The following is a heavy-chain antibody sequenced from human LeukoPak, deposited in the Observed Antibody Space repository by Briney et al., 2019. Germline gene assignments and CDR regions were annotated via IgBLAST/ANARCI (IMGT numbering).Heavy chain of an antibody. D-gene: IGHD1-14*01. CDR2: ISYDGGSE. CDR3: ARHLYRKAFYYMDV. CDR1: GFTFSTHA. V-gene: IGHV3-30*01. J-gene: IGHJ6*03. Sequence: GGSLRLSCAASGFTFSTHAMHWVRQAPGKGLEWVAAISYDGGSEYYADSVKGRFPISRDNSKNTLYLQINTLRAEDTAVYFCARHLYRKAFYYMDVWGKGTTVTVSS.